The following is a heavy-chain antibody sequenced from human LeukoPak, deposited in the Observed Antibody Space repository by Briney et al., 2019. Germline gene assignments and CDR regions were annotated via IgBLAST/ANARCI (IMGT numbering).Heavy chain of an antibody. D-gene: IGHD3-22*01. CDR2: ISSNGGST. CDR1: GFTFSSYA. CDR3: ARYTYYYDSSGYYGHY. J-gene: IGHJ4*02. Sequence: GGSLRLSCAASGFTFSSYAMHWVRQAPGKGLEYVSAISSNGGSTYYANSVKGRFTISRDNSKNTLYLQMNSLRAEDTAVYYCARYTYYYDSSGYYGHYWGQGTLVTVSS. V-gene: IGHV3-64*01.